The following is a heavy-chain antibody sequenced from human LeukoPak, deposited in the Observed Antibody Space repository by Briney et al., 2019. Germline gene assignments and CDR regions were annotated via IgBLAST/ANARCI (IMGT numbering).Heavy chain of an antibody. CDR2: ISAYNGNT. J-gene: IGHJ6*03. CDR1: GYTFTSHG. Sequence: ASVKVSCKASGYTFTSHGISWVRQAPGQGLEWMGWISAYNGNTNYAQKLQGRVTMTTDTSTSTAYMELRSLRADDTAVYYCARDLKRFLEWLLPDYYYYYMDVWGKGTTVTVSS. V-gene: IGHV1-18*01. CDR3: ARDLKRFLEWLLPDYYYYYMDV. D-gene: IGHD3-3*01.